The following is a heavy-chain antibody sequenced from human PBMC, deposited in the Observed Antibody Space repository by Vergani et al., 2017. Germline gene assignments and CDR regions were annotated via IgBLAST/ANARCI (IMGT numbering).Heavy chain of an antibody. CDR2: IYVSGIT. V-gene: IGHV4-61*02. Sequence: QVQLHESGPGLVKPSQTLSLTCTVSGASINNDFYYWPWIRQPAGKGLEWIGRIYVSGITDYNSSLQSRVSMSVDTSKNQFSLTLTSVTAADTAVYYCARDNKQRRPRAFDLWGQVTMVTVSS. CDR1: GASINNDFYY. J-gene: IGHJ3*01. D-gene: IGHD2/OR15-2a*01. CDR3: ARDNKQRRPRAFDL.